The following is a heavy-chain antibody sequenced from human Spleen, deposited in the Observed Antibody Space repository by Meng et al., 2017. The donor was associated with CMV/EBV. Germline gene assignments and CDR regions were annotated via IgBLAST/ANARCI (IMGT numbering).Heavy chain of an antibody. CDR3: ARVLYYYGSASNFDH. Sequence: GSKNSREYDGSWVRQYPGRGLEWVGHSYYSGANYYTQSLRSRLIISLDTSKNQFSLRLSSVTAADTAVYFCARVLYYYGSASNFDHWGQGTLVTVSS. J-gene: IGHJ4*02. V-gene: IGHV4-31*02. D-gene: IGHD3-10*01. CDR2: SYYSGAN. CDR1: GSKNSREYD.